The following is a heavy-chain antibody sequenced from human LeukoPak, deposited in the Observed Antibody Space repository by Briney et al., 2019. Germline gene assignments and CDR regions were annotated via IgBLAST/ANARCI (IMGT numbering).Heavy chain of an antibody. CDR2: IYYSGST. CDR3: ARHYGSGSYYPSD. V-gene: IGHV4-59*01. J-gene: IGHJ4*02. CDR1: GGSISSYY. D-gene: IGHD3-10*01. Sequence: SETLSLTCTVSGGSISSYYWSWIRQPPGKGLEWIGYIYYSGSTNYYPSLKSRVTISVDTSKNQFSLKLSSVTAADTAVYYCARHYGSGSYYPSDWGQGTLVTVSS.